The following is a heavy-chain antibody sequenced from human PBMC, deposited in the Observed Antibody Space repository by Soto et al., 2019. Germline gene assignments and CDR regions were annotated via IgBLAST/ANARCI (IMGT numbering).Heavy chain of an antibody. Sequence: QIYLVQSGAEVKKPGASVKVSCKASGYTFTSYGIIWVRQAPGQGLEWMGWINTKNGNTHYAQKLQGRVTMTTDPSTTTAYMELRSLRTDDTAVYFCARDQAPYSNGWYYWGQGTLVTVSS. V-gene: IGHV1-18*01. D-gene: IGHD6-19*01. CDR3: ARDQAPYSNGWYY. CDR1: GYTFTSYG. CDR2: INTKNGNT. J-gene: IGHJ4*02.